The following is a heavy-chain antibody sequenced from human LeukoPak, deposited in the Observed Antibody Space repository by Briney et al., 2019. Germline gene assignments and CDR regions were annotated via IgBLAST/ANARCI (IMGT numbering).Heavy chain of an antibody. CDR1: GFTFSSYG. J-gene: IGHJ4*02. Sequence: GGSLRLSCAASGFTFSSYGMHWVRQAPGKGLEWVAVIWYDGGNKYYADSVKGRFTISRDNSKNTLYLQMNSLRAEDTAMYYCARDRIGSRDGYNRLDYWGQGTLVTVSS. CDR3: ARDRIGSRDGYNRLDY. D-gene: IGHD5-24*01. CDR2: IWYDGGNK. V-gene: IGHV3-33*01.